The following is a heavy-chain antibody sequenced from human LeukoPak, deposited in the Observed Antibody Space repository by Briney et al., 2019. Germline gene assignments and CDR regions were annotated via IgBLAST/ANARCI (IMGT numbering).Heavy chain of an antibody. V-gene: IGHV1-18*01. CDR2: ISADNGNT. Sequence: ASVTVSCKPSGYTFTNYGISWVRHAPGQGLEWMGWISADNGNTKYAQKLQGRVTMATDTSTSTAYMELRSLRSDGTAVYYCARGGYGDYGFDYWGQGTLVTVSS. D-gene: IGHD5-12*01. CDR1: GYTFTNYG. CDR3: ARGGYGDYGFDY. J-gene: IGHJ4*02.